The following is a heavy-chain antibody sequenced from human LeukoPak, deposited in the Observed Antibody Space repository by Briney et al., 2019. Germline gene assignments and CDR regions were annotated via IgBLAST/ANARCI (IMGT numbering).Heavy chain of an antibody. CDR3: ARAGYSRTGTMYYYYGMDV. CDR1: GFTFSNYW. V-gene: IGHV3-48*04. CDR2: IGSSGSAI. D-gene: IGHD1-1*01. J-gene: IGHJ6*02. Sequence: GGSLRLSCVASGFTFSNYWMHWVRQAPGKGLEWVSYIGSSGSAIYYADSVKGRFTISRDNAKNSLYPQMNSLRAEDTAVYYCARAGYSRTGTMYYYYGMDVWGQGTTVTVSS.